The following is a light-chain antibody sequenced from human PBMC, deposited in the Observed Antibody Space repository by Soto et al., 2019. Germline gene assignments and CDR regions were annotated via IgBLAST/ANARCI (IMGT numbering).Light chain of an antibody. J-gene: IGLJ2*01. Sequence: QSVLTQPPSASGSPGQSVTISCTGSSSDVGAYNYVSWYQQHPGKAPKLMISEVNKRPSGVPDRFSGSKSGNTASLTVSGLQAEAEADYYCTSYTGSNSVVFGGGTKRTVL. V-gene: IGLV2-8*01. CDR2: EVN. CDR3: TSYTGSNSVV. CDR1: SSDVGAYNY.